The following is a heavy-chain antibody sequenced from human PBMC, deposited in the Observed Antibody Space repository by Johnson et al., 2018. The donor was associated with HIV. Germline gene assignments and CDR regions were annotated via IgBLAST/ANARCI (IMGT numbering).Heavy chain of an antibody. CDR1: GITVSSNY. Sequence: VQLVESGGGLVQPGGSLRLSCAASGITVSSNYMTWVRQAPGKGLEWVSVIYSGGSTYYADSMKGRFTISRDNSKNTPYLQMNSLRAEDTAVYYCARLTWDQNRGWDAFDIWGQGTMVTVSS. V-gene: IGHV3-66*02. D-gene: IGHD1-26*01. J-gene: IGHJ3*02. CDR3: ARLTWDQNRGWDAFDI. CDR2: IYSGGST.